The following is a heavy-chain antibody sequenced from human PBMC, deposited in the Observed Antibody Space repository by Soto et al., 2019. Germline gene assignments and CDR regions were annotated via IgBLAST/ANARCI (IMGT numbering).Heavy chain of an antibody. Sequence: SPTLSLPCAISGDSVSSNSAAWHWIRQSPSRGLEWLGRTFYRSKWNNDYAVSVRSRISINPDTSNNQFSLQLNSVTPEDTAVYYCARGVWITGIDTWGQGTLVTVSS. CDR3: ARGVWITGIDT. J-gene: IGHJ5*02. CDR1: GDSVSSNSAA. CDR2: TFYRSKWNN. D-gene: IGHD2-8*02. V-gene: IGHV6-1*01.